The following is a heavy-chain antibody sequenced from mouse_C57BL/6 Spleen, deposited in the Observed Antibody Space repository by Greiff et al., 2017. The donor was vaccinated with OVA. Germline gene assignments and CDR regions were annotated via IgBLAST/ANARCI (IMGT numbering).Heavy chain of an antibody. J-gene: IGHJ1*03. Sequence: QVQLQQSGAELARPGASVKLSCKASGYTFTSYGISWVKQRTGQGLEWIGEIYPRSGNTYYNEKFKGKATLTADKSSSTAYMELRSLTSEDSAVYFCARLTNYYGSSYDWYFDVWGTGTTVTVSS. V-gene: IGHV1-81*01. CDR2: IYPRSGNT. D-gene: IGHD1-1*01. CDR3: ARLTNYYGSSYDWYFDV. CDR1: GYTFTSYG.